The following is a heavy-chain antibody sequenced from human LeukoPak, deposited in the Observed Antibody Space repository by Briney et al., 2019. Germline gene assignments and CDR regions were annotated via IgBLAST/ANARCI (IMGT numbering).Heavy chain of an antibody. V-gene: IGHV4-34*01. D-gene: IGHD3-10*01. CDR1: GGSFSGYY. J-gene: IGHJ4*02. CDR3: AINDGSGSYYKSDY. Sequence: SDTLSLTCAVYGGSFSGYYWSWIRQPPGKGLEWIGEINQSGSTNYNPSLKSRVTISIDTSKNQFSLKLTSVTAADTAVYYCAINDGSGSYYKSDYWGQGTLVTVSS. CDR2: INQSGST.